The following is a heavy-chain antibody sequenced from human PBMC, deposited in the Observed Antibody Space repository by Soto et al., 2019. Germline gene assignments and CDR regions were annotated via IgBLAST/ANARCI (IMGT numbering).Heavy chain of an antibody. Sequence: GASVKVSCKASGYTFTSYYMHWVRQAPGQGLEWMGIINPSGGSTSYAQKFQGRVTMTRDTSTSTVYMELSSLRSEDTAVYYCARGGGYGNYYYYGMDAWGQGTTVTVSS. J-gene: IGHJ6*02. D-gene: IGHD5-12*01. V-gene: IGHV1-46*01. CDR3: ARGGGYGNYYYYGMDA. CDR1: GYTFTSYY. CDR2: INPSGGST.